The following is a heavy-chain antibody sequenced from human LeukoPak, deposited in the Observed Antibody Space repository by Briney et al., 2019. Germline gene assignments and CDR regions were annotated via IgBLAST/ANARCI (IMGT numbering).Heavy chain of an antibody. CDR1: EFTFGNYV. D-gene: IGHD3-3*01. CDR3: ARDDDSPFDI. CDR2: IRQSGDIT. J-gene: IGHJ3*02. Sequence: PGVSLRLSCAASEFTFGNYVMNWVRQAPGKGLEWVSSIRQSGDITYYADSVKGRFTISRDNAKNSLYLQMNSLRAEDTAVYYCARDDDSPFDIWGQGTMVTVSS. V-gene: IGHV3-21*01.